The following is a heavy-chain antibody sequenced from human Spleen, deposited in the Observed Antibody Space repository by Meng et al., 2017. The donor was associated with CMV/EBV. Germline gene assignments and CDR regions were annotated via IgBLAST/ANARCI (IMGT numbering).Heavy chain of an antibody. J-gene: IGHJ4*02. V-gene: IGHV4-4*02. CDR1: GGSISSSNW. CDR2: IYHSGST. D-gene: IGHD3-16*01. Sequence: CAVSGGSISSSNWWSWVRQPPGKGLEWIGEIYHSGSTNYNPSLKSRVTISVDKSKNQFSLKLSSVTAADTVVYYCARNIRGGLRLGAWGQGTLVTVSS. CDR3: ARNIRGGLRLGA.